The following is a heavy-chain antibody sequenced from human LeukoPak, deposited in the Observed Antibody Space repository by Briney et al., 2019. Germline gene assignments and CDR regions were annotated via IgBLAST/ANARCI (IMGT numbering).Heavy chain of an antibody. CDR3: ARGIVVITTDDGRWFDP. CDR2: ISAYNGNT. CDR1: GYTFTSYG. D-gene: IGHD3-22*01. V-gene: IGHV1-18*01. J-gene: IGHJ5*02. Sequence: ASVKVSFKASGYTFTSYGISWVRQAPGQGLEWMGWISAYNGNTNYAQKLQGRVTMTTDTSTSTAYLELRSLRSDDTAVYYCARGIVVITTDDGRWFDPWGQGTLVTVSS.